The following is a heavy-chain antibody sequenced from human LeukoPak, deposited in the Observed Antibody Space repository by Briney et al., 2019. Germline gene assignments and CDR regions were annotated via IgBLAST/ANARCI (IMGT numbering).Heavy chain of an antibody. D-gene: IGHD3-22*01. Sequence: SETLSLTCTVSGGSISSGSLYWSWIRQTAGKGLEWIGRIYPSGDSQYSPSFRSRATISLDTRNQFSLKLSSVTAADTAVYFCARGYDRNGYQSRGFDYWGQGALVNASS. CDR3: ARGYDRNGYQSRGFDY. CDR1: GGSISSGSLY. CDR2: IYPSGDS. V-gene: IGHV4-61*02. J-gene: IGHJ4*02.